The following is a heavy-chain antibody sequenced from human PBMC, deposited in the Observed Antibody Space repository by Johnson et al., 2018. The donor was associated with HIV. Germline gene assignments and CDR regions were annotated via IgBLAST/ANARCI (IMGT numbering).Heavy chain of an antibody. Sequence: VQLVESGGGLVQPGGSLRLSCGVSGFTFSRYWMSWVRQAPGKGLEWVANIKQDGSEKGRFTISRDDSKNTLYLQMNSLKTEDTAVYYCTTDLRVTTSLRAFDIWGQGTMVTVSS. CDR2: IKQDGSEK. V-gene: IGHV3-7*03. CDR3: TTDLRVTTSLRAFDI. CDR1: GFTFSRYW. D-gene: IGHD4-17*01. J-gene: IGHJ3*02.